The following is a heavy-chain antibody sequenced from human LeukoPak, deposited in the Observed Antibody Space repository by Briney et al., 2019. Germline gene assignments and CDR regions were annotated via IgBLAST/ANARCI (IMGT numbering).Heavy chain of an antibody. CDR1: GGSISSYY. J-gene: IGHJ5*02. CDR3: ARGRYSSRFNWFDP. V-gene: IGHV4-59*01. CDR2: IYYSGST. D-gene: IGHD6-13*01. Sequence: SETLSLTRTVSGGSISSYYWSWIRQPPGKGLEWIGYIYYSGSTNYNPSLKSRVTISLDTSKNQFSLKLSSVTAADTAVYYCARGRYSSRFNWFDPWGQGTLVTVSS.